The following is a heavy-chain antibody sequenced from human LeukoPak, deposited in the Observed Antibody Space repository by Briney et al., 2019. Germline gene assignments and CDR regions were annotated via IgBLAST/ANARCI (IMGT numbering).Heavy chain of an antibody. D-gene: IGHD3-22*01. CDR2: ICYSGST. Sequence: TLSLTCTVSGGSISSGDYYWSWIRQPPGKGLEWIGYICYSGSTYYNPSLKSRVTISVDTSKNQFSLKLSSVTAADTAVYYCARVAVVVITIDYWGQGTLVTVSS. J-gene: IGHJ4*02. V-gene: IGHV4-30-4*01. CDR1: GGSISSGDYY. CDR3: ARVAVVVITIDY.